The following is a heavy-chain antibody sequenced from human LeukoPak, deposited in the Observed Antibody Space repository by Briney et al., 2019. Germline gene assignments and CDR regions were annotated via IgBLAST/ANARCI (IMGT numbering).Heavy chain of an antibody. V-gene: IGHV4-4*07. J-gene: IGHJ4*02. CDR2: IYTSGST. CDR3: ASDSFYDSGGYFYY. CDR1: GGSISSYY. D-gene: IGHD3-22*01. Sequence: SEALSLTCTVSGGSISSYYWSWIRQPAGKGLEWIGRIYTSGSTNYNPSLKSRVTMSVDTSKNQFSLKLSSVTAADTAVYYCASDSFYDSGGYFYYWGQGTLVTVSS.